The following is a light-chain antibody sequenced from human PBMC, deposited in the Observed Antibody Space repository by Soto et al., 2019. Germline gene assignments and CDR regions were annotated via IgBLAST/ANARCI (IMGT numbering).Light chain of an antibody. CDR2: DAS. J-gene: IGKJ1*01. Sequence: DIQMTQSPSSLSASVGDRVTITCQASQDISNYLNWYQQKTGKAPKLLIYDASNLETGVPSRFSGSGSGTDFTFTISSLQTEDIATYYCQQSYSSPPTFGQGTKVDIK. CDR3: QQSYSSPPT. V-gene: IGKV1-33*01. CDR1: QDISNY.